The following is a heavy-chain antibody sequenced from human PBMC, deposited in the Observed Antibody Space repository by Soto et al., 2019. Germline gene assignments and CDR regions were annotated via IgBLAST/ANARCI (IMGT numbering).Heavy chain of an antibody. V-gene: IGHV3-74*01. CDR1: GFPFSSYW. CDR2: ISGDGVTT. CDR3: ARDYYGLLTGYYTDY. Sequence: EVQLVEYGGDLVQRGGSLRLSCAASGFPFSSYWMHWVRHTPGKGLDWVARISGDGVTTYYADSVTGRFTVSRDNAKNTLSLQISALRAEDTAVYYSARDYYGLLTGYYTDYWGQCTLVSVSS. D-gene: IGHD3-9*01. J-gene: IGHJ4*02.